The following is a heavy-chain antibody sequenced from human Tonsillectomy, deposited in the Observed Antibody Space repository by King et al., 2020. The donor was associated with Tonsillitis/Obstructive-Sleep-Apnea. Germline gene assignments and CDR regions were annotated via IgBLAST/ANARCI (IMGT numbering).Heavy chain of an antibody. Sequence: VQLPQWGAGLLKPSETLSLPCAVYGGSFSGYYWSWIRQPPGKGLEWIGEINHSGSTNYNPSLKSRVTISVDTSKNQFSLKLSSVTAADTAVYYCAREAANYDFWSGYYTGVGFDYWGQGTLVTVSS. CDR2: INHSGST. CDR3: AREAANYDFWSGYYTGVGFDY. CDR1: GGSFSGYY. J-gene: IGHJ4*02. D-gene: IGHD3-3*01. V-gene: IGHV4-34*01.